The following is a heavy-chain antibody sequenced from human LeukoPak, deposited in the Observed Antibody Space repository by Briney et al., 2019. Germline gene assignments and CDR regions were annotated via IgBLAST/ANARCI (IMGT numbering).Heavy chain of an antibody. CDR3: ARNPMIVVVPAAIDRGMDV. J-gene: IGHJ6*02. CDR2: INSDGSST. CDR1: GFTFSSYW. D-gene: IGHD2-2*02. Sequence: GGSLRLSCAASGFTFSSYWMHWVRQAPGKGLVWVSRINSDGSSTSYADSVKGRFTISRDNAKNSLYLQMNSLRAEDTAVYYCARNPMIVVVPAAIDRGMDVWGQGTTVTVSS. V-gene: IGHV3-74*01.